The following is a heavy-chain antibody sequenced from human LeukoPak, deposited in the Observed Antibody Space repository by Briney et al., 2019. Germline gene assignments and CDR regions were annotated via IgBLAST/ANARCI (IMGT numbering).Heavy chain of an antibody. D-gene: IGHD6-13*01. CDR3: ARLSRGISSCTCFDY. J-gene: IGHJ4*02. CDR1: GGSISGYY. CDR2: IYYSGSN. V-gene: IGHV4-59*08. Sequence: SETLSLTCTVSGGSISGYYWSWTRQPPGKGMEWIGYIYYSGSNNYNPSLKSRVTISVDTSKNQFSLRLSSVTAADAAVYYCARLSRGISSCTCFDYRGQGALVTVSS.